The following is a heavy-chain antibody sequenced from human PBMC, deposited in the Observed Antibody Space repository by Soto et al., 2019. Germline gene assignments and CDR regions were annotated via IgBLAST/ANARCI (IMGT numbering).Heavy chain of an antibody. J-gene: IGHJ6*03. CDR3: ATDGRGYSSWYYMDV. CDR2: IIPILGIA. Sequence: SVKVSCKASGGTFSSYTISWVRQAPGQGLEWMGRIIPILGIANYAQKFQGRVTITADKSTSTAYMELSSLRSEDTAVYYCATDGRGYSSWYYMDVWGKGTTVTVSS. V-gene: IGHV1-69*04. CDR1: GGTFSSYT. D-gene: IGHD6-19*01.